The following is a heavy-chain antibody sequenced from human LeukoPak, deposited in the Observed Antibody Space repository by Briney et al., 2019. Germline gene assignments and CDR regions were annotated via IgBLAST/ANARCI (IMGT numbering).Heavy chain of an antibody. J-gene: IGHJ5*02. CDR3: ARQGVDYDILTGYYNGLWFDP. CDR2: IYYSGST. D-gene: IGHD3-9*01. CDR1: GGSISSSSYC. V-gene: IGHV4-39*01. Sequence: PSETLSLTCTVSGGSISSSSYCWGWIRQPPGKGLEWIGSIYYSGSTYYNPSLKSRVTISVDTSKNQFSLKLSSVTAADTAVYYCARQGVDYDILTGYYNGLWFDPWGQGTLVTVSS.